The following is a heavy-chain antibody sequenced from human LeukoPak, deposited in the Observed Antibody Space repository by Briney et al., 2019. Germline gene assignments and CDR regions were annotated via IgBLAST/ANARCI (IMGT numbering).Heavy chain of an antibody. D-gene: IGHD1-26*01. CDR2: ISGSGGST. CDR3: AKDLGRWELLADY. V-gene: IGHV3-23*01. CDR1: GFTFSSYA. Sequence: GGSLRLSCAASGFTFSSYAMSWVRQAPGKGLEWVSAISGSGGSTYYADSVKGRFTISRDNSKNTLYLQMNSLRAEDTGVYYCAKDLGRWELLADYWGQGTLVTVSS. J-gene: IGHJ4*02.